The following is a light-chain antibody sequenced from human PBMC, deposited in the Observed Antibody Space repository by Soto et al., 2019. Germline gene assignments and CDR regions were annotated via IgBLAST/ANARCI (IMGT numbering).Light chain of an antibody. CDR2: GAY. CDR3: QQFNKWPRT. CDR1: QSVSTK. Sequence: VMTQSPATLSVSPGERATLSCRASQSVSTKLAWYQQRPGQAPRLIISGAYTRATGIPARFSGSGSGTEFTLTISSLQSEDFAIYYCQQFNKWPRTFGQGTRVEIK. V-gene: IGKV3-15*01. J-gene: IGKJ1*01.